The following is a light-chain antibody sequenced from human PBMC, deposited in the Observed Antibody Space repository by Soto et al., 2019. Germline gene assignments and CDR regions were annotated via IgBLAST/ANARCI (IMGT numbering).Light chain of an antibody. J-gene: IGKJ1*01. V-gene: IGKV1-6*01. CDR2: AAS. CDR1: QGIRND. Sequence: AIQMTQSPSSLSASVGDRVTITCRASQGIRNDLGWYQQKPGKAPKLLIYAASSLQSGAPSRFSGSGAGTDFTLTISSLQPEDFATYYCLQDYDCPWTFGRGTKVDIK. CDR3: LQDYDCPWT.